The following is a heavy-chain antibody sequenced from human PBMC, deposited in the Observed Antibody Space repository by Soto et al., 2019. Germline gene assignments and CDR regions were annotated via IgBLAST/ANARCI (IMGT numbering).Heavy chain of an antibody. D-gene: IGHD2-2*01. CDR3: AREIVVVPAAIPYYYYMDV. CDR1: GYTFPSYG. J-gene: IGHJ6*03. V-gene: IGHV1-18*01. CDR2: ISAYNGNT. Sequence: ASVKVSCKASGYTFPSYGISWVRQAPGQGLEWMGWISAYNGNTNYAQKLQGRVTMTTDTSTSTAYMELRSLRSDDTAVYYCAREIVVVPAAIPYYYYMDVWRKGTTVTVSS.